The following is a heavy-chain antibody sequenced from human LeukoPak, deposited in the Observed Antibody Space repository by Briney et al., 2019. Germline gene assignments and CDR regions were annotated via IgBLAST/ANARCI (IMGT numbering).Heavy chain of an antibody. D-gene: IGHD3-3*01. V-gene: IGHV1-69*05. CDR1: GGTFSSYA. J-gene: IGHJ6*03. CDR2: IIPIFGTA. Sequence: SVKVSCKASGGTFSSYAISWVRQAPGQGLEWMGGIIPIFGTANYAQKFQGRVTITTDESTSTAYMELSSLRSEDTAVYYCATSWHGFWSGYPHYYYYMDVWGKGTTVTVSS. CDR3: ATSWHGFWSGYPHYYYYMDV.